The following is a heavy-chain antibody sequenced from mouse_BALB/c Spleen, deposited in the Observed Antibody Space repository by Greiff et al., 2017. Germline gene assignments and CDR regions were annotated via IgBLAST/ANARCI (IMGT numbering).Heavy chain of an antibody. V-gene: IGHV1S81*02. Sequence: VQLQQSGAELVKPGASVKLSCKASGYTFTSYYMYWVKQRPGQGLEWIGEINPSNGGTNFNEKFKSKATLTVEKSSSTAYMQLSSLTSEDSAVYYCTRNYGSSYAYWGQGTLVTVSA. CDR1: GYTFTSYY. CDR2: INPSNGGT. J-gene: IGHJ3*01. D-gene: IGHD1-1*01. CDR3: TRNYGSSYAY.